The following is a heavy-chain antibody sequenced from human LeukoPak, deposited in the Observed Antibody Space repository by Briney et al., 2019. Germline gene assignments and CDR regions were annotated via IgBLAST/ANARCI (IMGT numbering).Heavy chain of an antibody. Sequence: GGSLRLSCAASGFTFSSYSMNWVRQAPGKGLEWVSYISGSSSTIYYADPVKGRFTISRDNAKNSLYLQMNSLGDEDTAVYYCARGLYSYCNDYWGQGTLVTVSS. CDR1: GFTFSSYS. CDR2: ISGSSSTI. D-gene: IGHD5-18*01. J-gene: IGHJ4*02. CDR3: ARGLYSYCNDY. V-gene: IGHV3-48*02.